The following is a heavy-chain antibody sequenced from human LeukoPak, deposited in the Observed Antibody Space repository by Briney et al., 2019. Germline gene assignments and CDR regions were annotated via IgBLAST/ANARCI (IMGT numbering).Heavy chain of an antibody. Sequence: GGSLRLSCAASGFTFSSYSMNWVRQAPGKGLEWVSSISSSSSHIYYADSVKGRFTISRDNAKNSLYLQMNSLRAEDTAVYYCAPDYGDYYYYYGMDVWGQGTTVTVSS. CDR2: ISSSSSHI. D-gene: IGHD4-17*01. V-gene: IGHV3-21*01. J-gene: IGHJ6*02. CDR3: APDYGDYYYYYGMDV. CDR1: GFTFSSYS.